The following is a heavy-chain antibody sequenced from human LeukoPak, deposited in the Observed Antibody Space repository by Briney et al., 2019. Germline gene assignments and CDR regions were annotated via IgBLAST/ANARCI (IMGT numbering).Heavy chain of an antibody. Sequence: ASVKVSCKASGYTFTSYYMHWVRQAPGQGLEWMGIINPSGGSTSYAQKFQGRVTMTADTYTDTAYMELSSLRSEDTGAYFSVAVGYCSSTSCLKSPPANPFDIWGQGTMVTVSS. V-gene: IGHV1-46*01. CDR1: GYTFTSYY. J-gene: IGHJ3*02. CDR3: VAVGYCSSTSCLKSPPANPFDI. D-gene: IGHD2-2*01. CDR2: INPSGGST.